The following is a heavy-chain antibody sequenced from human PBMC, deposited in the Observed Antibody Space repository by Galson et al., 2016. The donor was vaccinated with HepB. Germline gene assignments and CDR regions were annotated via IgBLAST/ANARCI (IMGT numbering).Heavy chain of an antibody. CDR3: AREGSYYTLDY. D-gene: IGHD1-26*01. Sequence: SVKVSCKAPGYTFTNYAMHWVRQAPGQRLEWMGWINPGNGDTKYSQNFQGRVTISRDTSASTAYMELRSLISEDTAVYYCAREGSYYTLDYWGQGTLVTVSS. CDR2: INPGNGDT. V-gene: IGHV1-3*01. J-gene: IGHJ4*02. CDR1: GYTFTNYA.